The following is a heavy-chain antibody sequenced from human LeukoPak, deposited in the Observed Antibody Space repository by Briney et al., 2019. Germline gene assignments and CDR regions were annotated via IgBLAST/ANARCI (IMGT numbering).Heavy chain of an antibody. CDR1: GFTFSSYS. V-gene: IGHV3-21*01. Sequence: PGGSLRLSCAASGFTFSSYSMNWVRQAPGKGLEWVSSISISSSYIYYADSVKGRFTISRDNAKNSLYLQMNGLRAEDTAVYYCAKSVVYYDFWSLPNDYWGQGTLVTVSS. CDR3: AKSVVYYDFWSLPNDY. D-gene: IGHD3-3*01. J-gene: IGHJ4*02. CDR2: ISISSSYI.